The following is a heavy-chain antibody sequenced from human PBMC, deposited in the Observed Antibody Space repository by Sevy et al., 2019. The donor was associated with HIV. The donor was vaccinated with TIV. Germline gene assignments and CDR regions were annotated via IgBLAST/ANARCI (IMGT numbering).Heavy chain of an antibody. CDR2: ISYDGSNK. CDR1: GFTFSSYG. V-gene: IGHV3-30*18. J-gene: IGHJ6*02. CDR3: AKARDFWSGYDLNYYYGMDV. Sequence: GGSLRLSCAASGFTFSSYGMHWVRQAPGKGLEWVAVISYDGSNKYYADSVKGQFTISRDNSKNTLYLQMNSLRAEDTAVYYCAKARDFWSGYDLNYYYGMDVWGQGTTVTVSS. D-gene: IGHD3-3*01.